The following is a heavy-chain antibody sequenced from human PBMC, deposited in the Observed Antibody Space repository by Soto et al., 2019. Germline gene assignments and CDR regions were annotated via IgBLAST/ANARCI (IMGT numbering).Heavy chain of an antibody. J-gene: IGHJ4*02. CDR1: GFTFSSYW. D-gene: IGHD7-27*01. Sequence: GGSLRLSCAASGFTFSSYWMNWVRQGPGKGLVWVSRINSDGSVTNYADSVKGRFTISRDNAKNTLYLQMNSLTADDTAVYYCVRPSMGTFDYWGQGTLVTVSS. CDR2: INSDGSVT. CDR3: VRPSMGTFDY. V-gene: IGHV3-74*01.